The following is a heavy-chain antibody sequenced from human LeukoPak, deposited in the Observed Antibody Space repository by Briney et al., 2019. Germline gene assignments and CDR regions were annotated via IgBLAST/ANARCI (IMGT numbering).Heavy chain of an antibody. CDR1: GYTFTSYY. D-gene: IGHD2-2*01. V-gene: IGHV1-46*01. CDR3: ARDACSSTICQAGGNWFDP. J-gene: IGHJ5*02. Sequence: ASVKVSCKASGYTFTSYYMHWVRQAPGQGLEWMGPINPSGGSRSYAQKFQGRVTMTRDTSTSTVYMELSSLRSEDTAVYFCARDACSSTICQAGGNWFDPWGQRTLVIVS. CDR2: INPSGGSR.